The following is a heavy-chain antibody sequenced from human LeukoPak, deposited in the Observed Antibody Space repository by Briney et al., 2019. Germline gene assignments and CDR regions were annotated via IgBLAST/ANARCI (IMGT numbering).Heavy chain of an antibody. CDR2: ISGSGGST. CDR3: AKDTYYDSSGYRDY. CDR1: GFTFSSYA. D-gene: IGHD3-22*01. V-gene: IGHV3-23*01. J-gene: IGHJ4*02. Sequence: WGSLRLSCAASGFTFSSYAMSWVRQAPGKGLEWVSAISGSGGSTYYADSVKGRFTISRENSKNMLYLQMNSLRDEDTAVYYCAKDTYYDSSGYRDYWGQGTLVTVSS.